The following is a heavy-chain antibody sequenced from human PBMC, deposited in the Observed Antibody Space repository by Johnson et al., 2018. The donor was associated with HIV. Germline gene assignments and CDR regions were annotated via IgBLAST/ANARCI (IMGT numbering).Heavy chain of an antibody. CDR1: GFTFSNYG. Sequence: QMLLVESGGGVVQPGRSLRLSCAASGFTFSNYGMHWVRQTPGQGLEWVAVIWYDGSNKYYDDYVTGRFTISRDNSKTTLYLQMNSLRAEDSAFYYCARKRGTGNNGAAFDIWGQGTMVTVSS. J-gene: IGHJ3*02. D-gene: IGHD3/OR15-3a*01. V-gene: IGHV3-33*01. CDR2: IWYDGSNK. CDR3: ARKRGTGNNGAAFDI.